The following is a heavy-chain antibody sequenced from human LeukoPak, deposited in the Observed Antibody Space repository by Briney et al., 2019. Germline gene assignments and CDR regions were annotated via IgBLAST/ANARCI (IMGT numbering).Heavy chain of an antibody. D-gene: IGHD3-22*01. CDR1: GYTFTSYG. CDR3: ARSPMIVVAPVPFDY. CDR2: ISAYNGNT. Sequence: GASVKVSCKASGYTFTSYGISWVRQAPGQGLEWMGWISAYNGNTNYAQKLQGRVTMTTDTSTSTAYMELRSLRSDDTAVYYCARSPMIVVAPVPFDYWGQGTLVTVSS. J-gene: IGHJ4*02. V-gene: IGHV1-18*01.